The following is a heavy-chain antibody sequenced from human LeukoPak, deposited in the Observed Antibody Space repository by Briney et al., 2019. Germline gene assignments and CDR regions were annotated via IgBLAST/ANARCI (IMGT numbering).Heavy chain of an antibody. CDR2: MNPNSGNT. J-gene: IGHJ5*02. D-gene: IGHD3-3*01. Sequence: ASVTVSCKASGYTFTSYDINWVRQATGQGLEWMGWMNPNSGNTGYAQKFQGRVTITRNTSISTAYMELSSLRSEDTAVYYCARGAWKDYYDFWSGYSAYNWFDPWGQGTLVTVSS. V-gene: IGHV1-8*01. CDR3: ARGAWKDYYDFWSGYSAYNWFDP. CDR1: GYTFTSYD.